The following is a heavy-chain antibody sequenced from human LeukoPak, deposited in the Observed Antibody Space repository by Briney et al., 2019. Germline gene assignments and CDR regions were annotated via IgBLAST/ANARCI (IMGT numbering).Heavy chain of an antibody. CDR1: GFTFSSYA. V-gene: IGHV3-30*04. CDR3: AREYSSGWYNAFDI. Sequence: GGSLRLSCAASGFTFSSYAMHWVRQAPGKGLEWVAVISYDGSNKYYADSVKGRFTISRDNSKNTLYLQMNSLRAEDTAVYYCAREYSSGWYNAFDIWGQGTMVTVSS. J-gene: IGHJ3*02. CDR2: ISYDGSNK. D-gene: IGHD6-19*01.